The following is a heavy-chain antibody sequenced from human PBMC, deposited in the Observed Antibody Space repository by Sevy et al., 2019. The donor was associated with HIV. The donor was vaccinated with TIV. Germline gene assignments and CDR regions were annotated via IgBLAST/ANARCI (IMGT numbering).Heavy chain of an antibody. CDR3: TRNRGYHTFVH. D-gene: IGHD5-12*01. J-gene: IGHJ4*02. Sequence: GGSLRLSCAASGFTFSIFDLDWVRQAPGKGLEWVSYIRGSSGSYMPYYADSVKGRFTISRDNAKNSLYLQTNSLRDEDTAVYYCTRNRGYHTFVHWGQGTLVTVSS. V-gene: IGHV3-48*02. CDR2: IRGSSGSY. CDR1: GFTFSIFD.